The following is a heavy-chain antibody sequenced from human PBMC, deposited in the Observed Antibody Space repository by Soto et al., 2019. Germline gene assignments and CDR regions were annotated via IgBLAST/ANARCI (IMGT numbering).Heavy chain of an antibody. CDR2: LSGSGGST. CDR3: TKWQEARGFGKSYIHY. J-gene: IGHJ4*02. CDR1: GFSFGSYG. Sequence: TGGSLRLSCAASGFSFGSYGMSWVRQAPGKGLEWVSGLSGSGGSTYYADSVKGRFTVSRDNSKSTLYLQMNTLRAEDTALYYCTKWQEARGFGKSYIHYWGGETRVTVPS. D-gene: IGHD3-10*01. V-gene: IGHV3-23*01.